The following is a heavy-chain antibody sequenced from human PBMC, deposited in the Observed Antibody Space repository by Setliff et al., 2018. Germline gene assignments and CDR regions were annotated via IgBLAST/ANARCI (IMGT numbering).Heavy chain of an antibody. D-gene: IGHD3-3*01. J-gene: IGHJ6*02. CDR3: ARDRPGPSFGGMDV. V-gene: IGHV3-53*01. Sequence: HPGGSLRLSCAASGFVVSENYMSWVRQAPGKGLEWVALLYGDNKIDFADSVKGRFTISTDNSKNTLYLQMNSLTAEDTAVYYCARDRPGPSFGGMDVWGQGTTVTV. CDR1: GFVVSENY. CDR2: LYGDNKI.